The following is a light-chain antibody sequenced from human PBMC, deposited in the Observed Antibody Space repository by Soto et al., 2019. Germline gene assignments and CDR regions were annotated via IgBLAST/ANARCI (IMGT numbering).Light chain of an antibody. V-gene: IGKV1-5*01. J-gene: IGKJ1*01. CDR3: QQYTSYSRA. CDR2: DAS. Sequence: DIQMTQPPSTLSASVGDRFTITCRASQSISHFLAWYQQKPGKXPKXXIYDASNLGSGVPSRFRGSGSGTDLTITISGLKPDDCKTYDCQQYTSYSRAFGQGTKVDIK. CDR1: QSISHF.